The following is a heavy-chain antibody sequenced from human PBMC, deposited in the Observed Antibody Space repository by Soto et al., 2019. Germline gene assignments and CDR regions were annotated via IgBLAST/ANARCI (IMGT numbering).Heavy chain of an antibody. Sequence: GESLKISCTASGFTFGDYAMSWFRQAPGKGLEWVGFIRSKAYGGTTEYAASVKGRFTISRDDSKSIAYLQMNSLKTEDTAVYYCTRAYVVVVAAVWFDPWGQGTLVTVSS. CDR2: IRSKAYGGTT. D-gene: IGHD2-15*01. J-gene: IGHJ5*02. CDR1: GFTFGDYA. CDR3: TRAYVVVVAAVWFDP. V-gene: IGHV3-49*03.